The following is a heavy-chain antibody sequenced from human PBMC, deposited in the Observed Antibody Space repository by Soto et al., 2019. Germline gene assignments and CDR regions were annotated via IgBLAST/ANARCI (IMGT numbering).Heavy chain of an antibody. J-gene: IGHJ5*02. V-gene: IGHV5-51*01. D-gene: IGHD2-15*01. CDR3: ASGPYCSGGSCYSTRNWFGP. CDR2: IYPGDSDT. Sequence: GESLKISCNGSGYSFTNYWIGWVGQMPGKGLDWMGIIYPGDSDTRYSPSFQGQVTISADKSISTAYLQWSSLKASDTAMYYCASGPYCSGGSCYSTRNWFGPWGQGTLVTVSS. CDR1: GYSFTNYW.